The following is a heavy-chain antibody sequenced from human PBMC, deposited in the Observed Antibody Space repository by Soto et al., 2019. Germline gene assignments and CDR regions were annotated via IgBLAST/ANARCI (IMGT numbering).Heavy chain of an antibody. CDR2: IGGSGSTK. CDR1: GFTFSDYY. D-gene: IGHD5-18*01. CDR3: ARGGRGYSYGYLDY. V-gene: IGHV3-11*01. Sequence: GGSLRLSCAASGFTFSDYYMSWIRQAPGKGLEWLSYIGGSGSTKYYADAAQGRFTISRDNAKNSLYLQVNNLRAEDTAVYYCARGGRGYSYGYLDYWGQGTLVTVSS. J-gene: IGHJ4*02.